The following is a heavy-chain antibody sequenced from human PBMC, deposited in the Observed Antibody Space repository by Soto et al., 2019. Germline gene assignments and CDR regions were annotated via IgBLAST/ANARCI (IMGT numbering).Heavy chain of an antibody. D-gene: IGHD5-12*01. Sequence: GPTLVNPTQTLTLTCTFSGFSFTTAGVAVGWIRQTPGGALEWLTLIYYNDDRRFSPSLKTRLTITGDTSKNQVVLSLTNVDPGDTATYFCAHSDGGYEIIYFDFWGQGIPVTVSS. J-gene: IGHJ4*02. CDR3: AHSDGGYEIIYFDF. V-gene: IGHV2-5*01. CDR1: GFSFTTAGVA. CDR2: IYYNDDR.